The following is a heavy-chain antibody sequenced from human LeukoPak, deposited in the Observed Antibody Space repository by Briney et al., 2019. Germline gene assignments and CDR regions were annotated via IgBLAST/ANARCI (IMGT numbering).Heavy chain of an antibody. CDR2: INAGNGNT. Sequence: ASVKVSCKASGYTFTSYATHWVRQAPGQRLEWMGWINAGNGNTKYSQKFQGRVTITRDTSAGTAYMELSSLRSEDTAVYYCARDSTYYYDSSGYLYGMDVWGQGTTVTVSS. CDR1: GYTFTSYA. CDR3: ARDSTYYYDSSGYLYGMDV. J-gene: IGHJ6*02. V-gene: IGHV1-3*01. D-gene: IGHD3-22*01.